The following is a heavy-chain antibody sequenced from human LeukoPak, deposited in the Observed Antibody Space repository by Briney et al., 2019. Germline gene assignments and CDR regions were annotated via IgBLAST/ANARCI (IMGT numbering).Heavy chain of an antibody. D-gene: IGHD2-21*02. CDR3: ARDRGAYCGGDCYLGFDY. CDR1: GFTFSDYT. CDR2: ISGSSGYI. J-gene: IGHJ4*01. Sequence: GGSLRLSCAASGFTFSDYTMSWVRQAPGKGLEWVSSISGSSGYISYADSVKDRFTISRDNAKKSLYLQMTSLTAEDTAVYYCARDRGAYCGGDCYLGFDYWGRGTLVTVSS. V-gene: IGHV3-21*01.